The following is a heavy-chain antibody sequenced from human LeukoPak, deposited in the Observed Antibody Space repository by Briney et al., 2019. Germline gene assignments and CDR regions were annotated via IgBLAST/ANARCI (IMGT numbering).Heavy chain of an antibody. Sequence: GGSLRLSCAASGFTFDDYAMHWVRQAPGKGLEWVSGISWNSGSIGYADSVKGRFTISRDNARNSLYLQMNSLRAEDTALYYCAKGRTYYYFDYWGQGTLVTVSS. CDR3: AKGRTYYYFDY. V-gene: IGHV3-9*01. CDR2: ISWNSGSI. J-gene: IGHJ4*02. CDR1: GFTFDDYA. D-gene: IGHD3-10*01.